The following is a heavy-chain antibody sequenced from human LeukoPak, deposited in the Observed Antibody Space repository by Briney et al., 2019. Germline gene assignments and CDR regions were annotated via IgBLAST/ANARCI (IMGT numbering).Heavy chain of an antibody. V-gene: IGHV3-23*01. CDR2: ISGSGGST. J-gene: IGHJ4*02. D-gene: IGHD5-24*01. CDR3: AKGGRDGYNSRFSYFDY. Sequence: GGSLRLSCAASGFTFSSYAMSWVRQAPGKGLEWVSAISGSGGSTYYADSVKGRFTISRDNSKNTLYLQMNSLRAEDTAVYYCAKGGRDGYNSRFSYFDYWGQGTLVTVSS. CDR1: GFTFSSYA.